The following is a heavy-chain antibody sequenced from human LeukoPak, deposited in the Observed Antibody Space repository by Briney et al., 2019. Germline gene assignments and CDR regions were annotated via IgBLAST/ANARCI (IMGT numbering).Heavy chain of an antibody. CDR1: GGSISSYY. J-gene: IGHJ2*01. CDR2: IYYSGST. V-gene: IGHV4-59*01. Sequence: PSETLSLTCTVSGGSISSYYWSWIRQPPGKGLEWIGYIYYSGSTNYNPSLKSRVTISVDTSKNQFSLKLSSVTAADTAVYYCARDQATFWYFDLWGRGTLVTVSS. CDR3: ARDQATFWYFDL. D-gene: IGHD3-16*01.